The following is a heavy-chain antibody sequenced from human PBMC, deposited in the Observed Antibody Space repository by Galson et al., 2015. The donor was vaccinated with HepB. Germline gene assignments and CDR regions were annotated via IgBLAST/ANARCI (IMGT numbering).Heavy chain of an antibody. J-gene: IGHJ5*02. V-gene: IGHV3-21*01. Sequence: SLRLSCAASGFIVSGNYMNWVRQAPGKGLEWVSSISSSSSYIYFADSVKGRFTISRDNAKNSLYLQMNSLRAEDTAVYYCARDTVIRGFDPWGQGTLVTVSS. D-gene: IGHD4-17*01. CDR2: ISSSSSYI. CDR1: GFIVSGNY. CDR3: ARDTVIRGFDP.